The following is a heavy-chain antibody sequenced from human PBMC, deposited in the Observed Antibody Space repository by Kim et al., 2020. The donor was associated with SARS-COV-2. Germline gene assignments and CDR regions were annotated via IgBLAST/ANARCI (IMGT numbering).Heavy chain of an antibody. V-gene: IGHV3-13*01. D-gene: IGHD4-17*01. Sequence: GGSLRLSCAASGFTFSSYDMHWVRQATGKGLEWVSATDTAGDTYYSGSVKGRFTISRENAKNSLYLQMNSLRAGDTAVYYCVRGLFPHGYGDYVYGFDIWGQGTMVTVSS. CDR3: VRGLFPHGYGDYVYGFDI. J-gene: IGHJ3*02. CDR1: GFTFSSYD. CDR2: TDTAGDT.